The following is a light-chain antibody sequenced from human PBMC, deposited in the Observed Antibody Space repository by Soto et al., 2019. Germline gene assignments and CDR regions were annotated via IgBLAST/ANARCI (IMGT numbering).Light chain of an antibody. Sequence: DIQMTQSPSSLSASAGDRVTITCRASQGIRNDLGWYQQKPGQAPKRLIYAASSSHSGVPSRVSGSGSGTALTITIRSLEPLDIASCHRLNNNSPHRTFGQGTKVEIK. CDR2: AAS. V-gene: IGKV1-17*01. CDR3: LNNNSPHRT. J-gene: IGKJ1*01. CDR1: QGIRND.